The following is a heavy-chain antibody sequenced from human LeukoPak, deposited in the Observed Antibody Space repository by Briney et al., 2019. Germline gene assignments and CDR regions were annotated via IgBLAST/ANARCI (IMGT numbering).Heavy chain of an antibody. D-gene: IGHD6-13*01. J-gene: IGHJ4*02. V-gene: IGHV3-48*03. CDR2: ISRTANSI. CDR1: GFTLSSYE. Sequence: RSGGSLRLSCAASGFTLSSYEMNWVRLAPGKVLEWISYISRTANSIYYADSVNGRFTISRDSAKNSLYLQMNSLRAEDTAVYYCARGPYSSNWYVDYSGQGTLVTVAS. CDR3: ARGPYSSNWYVDY.